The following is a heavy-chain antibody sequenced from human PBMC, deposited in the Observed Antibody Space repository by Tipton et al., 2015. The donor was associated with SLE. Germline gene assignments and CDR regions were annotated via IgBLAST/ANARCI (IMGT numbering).Heavy chain of an antibody. Sequence: SLRLSCAASGFTFSSYWMHWVRQAPGKGLVWVSHINFDGTTTTYADSVKGRFTISRDNAKNTLYLQMSSLRAEDTAVYYCARDVFTNYYYYGMDVWGQGTTVTVSS. CDR2: INFDGTTT. CDR3: ARDVFTNYYYYGMDV. CDR1: GFTFSSYW. V-gene: IGHV3-74*01. J-gene: IGHJ6*02.